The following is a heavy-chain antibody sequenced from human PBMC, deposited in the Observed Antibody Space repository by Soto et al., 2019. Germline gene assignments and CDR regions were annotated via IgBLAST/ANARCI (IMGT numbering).Heavy chain of an antibody. J-gene: IGHJ4*01. D-gene: IGHD1-26*01. CDR2: INPSSDTT. Sequence: QVPLVQSGAEMMPPGVSVKLSCTASGYIFIPCFLHWVRQAPGQGLEWMCVINPSSDTTTYTQKFQCIVTVARDTSTITVDIQLSSLGSRDTSLYYGARSLGETTAIVDYWGQGSLVTVSP. CDR1: GYIFIPCF. CDR3: ARSLGETTAIVDY. V-gene: IGHV1-46*01.